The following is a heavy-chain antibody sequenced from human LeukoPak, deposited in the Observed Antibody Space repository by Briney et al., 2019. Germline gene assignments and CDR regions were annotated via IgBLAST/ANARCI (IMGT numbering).Heavy chain of an antibody. Sequence: ASVKVSCKVSGYTLTELSMHWVRQAPGKGLEWMGGFDPEDGETIYAQKFQGRVTMTRDTSTSTAYMELRSLRSDDTAVYYCARDISMVRGVITHYHYYGMDVWGQGTTVTVSS. CDR1: GYTLTELS. D-gene: IGHD3-10*01. V-gene: IGHV1-24*01. CDR3: ARDISMVRGVITHYHYYGMDV. CDR2: FDPEDGET. J-gene: IGHJ6*02.